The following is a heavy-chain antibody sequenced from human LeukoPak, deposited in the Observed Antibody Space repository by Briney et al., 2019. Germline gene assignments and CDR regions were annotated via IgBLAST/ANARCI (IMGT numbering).Heavy chain of an antibody. CDR3: ARVPDGSSGFDY. CDR1: GYTFTGYY. Sequence: SVKVSCKASGYTFTGYYMHWVRQAPGQGLEWMGGIIPIFGTANYAQKFQGRVTITADESTSTAYMELSSLRSEDTAVYYCARVPDGSSGFDYWGQGTLVTVSS. D-gene: IGHD6-25*01. CDR2: IIPIFGTA. V-gene: IGHV1-69*13. J-gene: IGHJ4*02.